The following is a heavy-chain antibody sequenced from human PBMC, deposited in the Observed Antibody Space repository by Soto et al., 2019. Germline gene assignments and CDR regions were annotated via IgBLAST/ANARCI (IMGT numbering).Heavy chain of an antibody. D-gene: IGHD6-19*01. CDR3: ARVAVAGTRFDY. CDR1: GGSISSSNW. Sequence: SGTPSPTRAVSGGSISSSNWWRLVPQPPGKGLEWIGEIYHSGSTNYNPSLKSRVTISVDKSKNQFSLKLSSVTAADTAVYYCARVAVAGTRFDYWGQGTLVTVSS. V-gene: IGHV4-4*02. J-gene: IGHJ4*02. CDR2: IYHSGST.